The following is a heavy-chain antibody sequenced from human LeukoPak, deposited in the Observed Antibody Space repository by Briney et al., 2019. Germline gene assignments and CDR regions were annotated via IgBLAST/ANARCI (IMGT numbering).Heavy chain of an antibody. D-gene: IGHD6-6*01. CDR3: TTGSEARPLDDAFDI. J-gene: IGHJ3*02. CDR1: GFTVSRNY. V-gene: IGHV3-53*01. CDR2: IYSGGST. Sequence: GGSLRLSCAVSGFTVSRNYMSWVRQAPGKGLEWVSVIYSGGSTDYADSVKGRFTISRDNSKNTVYLQMNSLKTEDTAVYYCTTGSEARPLDDAFDIWGQGTMVTVSS.